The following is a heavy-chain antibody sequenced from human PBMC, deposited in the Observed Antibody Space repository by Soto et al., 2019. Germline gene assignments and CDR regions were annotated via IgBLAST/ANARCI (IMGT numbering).Heavy chain of an antibody. Sequence: GGSLRLSCAASGFTFSSYAMSWVRQAPGKGLEWVSAISGSGGSTYYADSVKGRFTISRDNSKNTLYLQMNSLRAEDTAVYYCAKDSPRIVVVPAAFDYWGQGTLVTVSS. V-gene: IGHV3-23*01. CDR2: ISGSGGST. D-gene: IGHD2-2*01. CDR3: AKDSPRIVVVPAAFDY. CDR1: GFTFSSYA. J-gene: IGHJ4*02.